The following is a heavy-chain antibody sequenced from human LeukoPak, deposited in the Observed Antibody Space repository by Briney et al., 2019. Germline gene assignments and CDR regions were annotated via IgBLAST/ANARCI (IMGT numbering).Heavy chain of an antibody. CDR2: ISGKNGNT. D-gene: IGHD3-16*01. CDR3: ARGVRLGELYY. CDR1: GYTFNIYG. Sequence: ASVTVSCKTSGYTFNIYGVNWVRQAPGQGLEWMGWISGKNGNTDYAEKFQDRVTMTTDTSTSTAYMELRSLRSEDTAIYYCARGVRLGELYYWGQGSLVTVSS. J-gene: IGHJ4*02. V-gene: IGHV1-18*01.